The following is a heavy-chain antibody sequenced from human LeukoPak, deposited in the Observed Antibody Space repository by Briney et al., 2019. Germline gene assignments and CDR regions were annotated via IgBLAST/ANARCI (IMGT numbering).Heavy chain of an antibody. J-gene: IGHJ4*02. Sequence: PGGSLRLSCVGSGFTFSDYAIHWVRQAPGKGLEWVAVSAHDEVGKQFADSVKGRFTLSRDNSMNTLYLQMNSLRAEDTAVYYCARSQGRYFDWLLYPIDYWGQGTLVTVSS. CDR1: GFTFSDYA. V-gene: IGHV3-30*03. CDR2: SAHDEVGK. CDR3: ARSQGRYFDWLLYPIDY. D-gene: IGHD3-9*01.